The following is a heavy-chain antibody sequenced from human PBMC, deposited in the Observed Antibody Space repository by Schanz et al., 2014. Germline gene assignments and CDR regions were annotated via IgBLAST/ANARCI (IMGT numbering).Heavy chain of an antibody. J-gene: IGHJ2*01. CDR2: ISGGGGTT. CDR1: GFTFSAYY. CDR3: AKDAPYPFDL. Sequence: PGGSLRLSCAASGFTFSAYYMDWVRQAPGKGLEWVSAISGGGGTTYYTDSVKGRFTISRDNSKSTLYLQMNSLRAEDTAVYYCAKDAPYPFDLWGRGTLITVSS. V-gene: IGHV3-23*01.